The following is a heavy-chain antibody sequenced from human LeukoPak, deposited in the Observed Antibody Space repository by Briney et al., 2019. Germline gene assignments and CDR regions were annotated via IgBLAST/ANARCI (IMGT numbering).Heavy chain of an antibody. CDR1: GYTFTSYD. Sequence: ASVKVSCKASGYTFTSYDINWVRQATGQGLEWMGWMNPNSGNTGYAQKFQGRVTMTRNTSISTAYMELSSLRSEYTAVYYCARRYCSSTSCYQHYYYYMDVWGKGTTVTVSS. CDR3: ARRYCSSTSCYQHYYYYMDV. J-gene: IGHJ6*03. D-gene: IGHD2-2*01. V-gene: IGHV1-8*01. CDR2: MNPNSGNT.